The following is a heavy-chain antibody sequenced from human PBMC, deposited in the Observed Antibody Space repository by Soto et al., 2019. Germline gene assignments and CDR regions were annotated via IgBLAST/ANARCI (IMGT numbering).Heavy chain of an antibody. J-gene: IGHJ5*02. V-gene: IGHV3-11*01. CDR3: ATYSSYDPNWFDP. CDR1: GFTFSDYY. D-gene: IGHD5-12*01. Sequence: GGSLRLSCAASGFTFSDYYMSWIRQAPGKGLEWVSYISSSGSTIYYADSVKGRFTISRDNAKNSLYLQMNSLRAEDTAVYYCATYSSYDPNWFDPWGQGTLVTVSS. CDR2: ISSSGSTI.